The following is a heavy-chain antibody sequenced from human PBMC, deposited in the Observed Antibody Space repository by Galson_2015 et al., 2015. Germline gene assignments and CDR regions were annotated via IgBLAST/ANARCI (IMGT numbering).Heavy chain of an antibody. CDR2: INSDGTST. V-gene: IGHV3-74*01. J-gene: IGHJ2*01. Sequence: SLRLSCAASGFTFSSYWMYWVRQAPGKGLVWVSRINSDGTSTSYADSLKGRFTMSRDNAKNTLYLQMNSLRDDDTAVYHCARGRDVGLWYFDLWGRGTLVTVSS. D-gene: IGHD1-26*01. CDR1: GFTFSSYW. CDR3: ARGRDVGLWYFDL.